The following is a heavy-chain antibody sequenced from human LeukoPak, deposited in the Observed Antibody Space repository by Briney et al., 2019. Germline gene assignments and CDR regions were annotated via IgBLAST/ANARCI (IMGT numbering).Heavy chain of an antibody. CDR3: ARAPMAITTSAFPDAFDF. Sequence: PSETLSLTCTVSGDSVSGYYRSWIRQPPGKGLEWIGYISYSGGTNYNPSPMRRVSISLDTSKNPLSLKMIPLAAADAAVYYCARAPMAITTSAFPDAFDFWGQGTMVTVSS. V-gene: IGHV4-59*02. D-gene: IGHD5-12*01. J-gene: IGHJ3*01. CDR1: GDSVSGYY. CDR2: ISYSGGT.